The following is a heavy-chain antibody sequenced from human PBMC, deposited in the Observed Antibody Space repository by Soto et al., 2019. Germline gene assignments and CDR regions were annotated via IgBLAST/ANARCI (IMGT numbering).Heavy chain of an antibody. CDR2: IYYTGST. CDR3: ARDRVEDYYYYGMDV. V-gene: IGHV4-30-4*01. CDR1: GGSFSSGDYY. Sequence: PSETLSLTCTVSGGSFSSGDYYWSWVRQPPGKGLEWIGYIYYTGSTFNNPSLKSRVSISIETSKNQFSLKLRSVTAADTAVYYCARDRVEDYYYYGMDVWGHGTTVTLSS. J-gene: IGHJ6*02.